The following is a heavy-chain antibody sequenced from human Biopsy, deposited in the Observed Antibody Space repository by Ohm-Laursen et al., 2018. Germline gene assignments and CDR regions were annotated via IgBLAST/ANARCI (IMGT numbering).Heavy chain of an antibody. CDR3: ARDSTINTVTTADY. CDR1: GFTFSNYG. Sequence: SLRLSCSAPGFTFSNYGMHWVRQAPGKGLEWLAVIWYDGSNKYYGDSVQGRFTISRDNSKNTVYLQMNSLRAEDTAIYYGARDSTINTVTTADYWGQGTLVTVSS. V-gene: IGHV3-33*08. CDR2: IWYDGSNK. D-gene: IGHD4-11*01. J-gene: IGHJ4*02.